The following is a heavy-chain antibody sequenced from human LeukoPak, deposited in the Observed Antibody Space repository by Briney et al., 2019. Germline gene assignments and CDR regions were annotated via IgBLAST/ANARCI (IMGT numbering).Heavy chain of an antibody. CDR3: AKGGAAAGTQPAY. V-gene: IGHV3-30*18. J-gene: IGHJ4*02. D-gene: IGHD6-13*01. Sequence: GGSLRLSCAASGFTFSSYGMHWVRQAPGKGLEWVAVISYDGSNKYYADSVKGRFTISRDNSKNTLYLQMNSLRAEDTAVYFCAKGGAAAGTQPAYWGQGTLVTVSS. CDR1: GFTFSSYG. CDR2: ISYDGSNK.